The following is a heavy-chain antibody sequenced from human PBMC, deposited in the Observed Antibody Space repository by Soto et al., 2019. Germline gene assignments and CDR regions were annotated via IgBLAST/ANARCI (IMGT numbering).Heavy chain of an antibody. D-gene: IGHD3-10*01. CDR1: GGSISSGGYY. Sequence: PSETLSLTCTVSGGSISSGGYYWSWIRQHPGKGLEWIGYIYYSGSTYYNPSLKSRVTISVDTSKNQFSLKLSSVTAADTAVYYCARTETMVRGVISGWFDPWGQGTLVTVSS. CDR2: IYYSGST. J-gene: IGHJ5*02. V-gene: IGHV4-31*03. CDR3: ARTETMVRGVISGWFDP.